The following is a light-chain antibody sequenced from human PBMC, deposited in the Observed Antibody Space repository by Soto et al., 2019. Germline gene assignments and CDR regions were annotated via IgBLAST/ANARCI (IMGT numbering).Light chain of an antibody. CDR2: DVT. V-gene: IGLV2-11*01. CDR3: CSYLGSYTYV. J-gene: IGLJ1*01. CDR1: SSDVGDYNS. Sequence: QSALTQPRSVSESPGQSVTISCTGTSSDVGDYNSVSWYQQHPGKAPKLLLFDVTTRPSGVPDRFSGSKSANTASLTISGLQAEDEAYYYCCSYLGSYTYVFGAGTKLTVL.